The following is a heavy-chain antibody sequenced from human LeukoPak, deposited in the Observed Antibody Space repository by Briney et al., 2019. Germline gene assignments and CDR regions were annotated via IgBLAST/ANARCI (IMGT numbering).Heavy chain of an antibody. D-gene: IGHD5-18*01. CDR1: GGSFSGYY. J-gene: IGHJ3*02. V-gene: IGHV4-34*01. CDR3: ARSTAIPHDAFDI. Sequence: PSETLSLTCAVYGGSFSGYYWSWIRQPPGKGLEWIGEINHSGSTNYNPSLKSRVTISVGTSKNQFSLKLSSVTAADTAVYYCARSTAIPHDAFDIWGQGTMVTVSS. CDR2: INHSGST.